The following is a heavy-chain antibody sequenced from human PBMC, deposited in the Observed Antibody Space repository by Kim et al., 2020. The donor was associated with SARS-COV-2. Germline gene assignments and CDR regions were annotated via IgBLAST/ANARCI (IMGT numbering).Heavy chain of an antibody. Sequence: GGSLRLSCAASGFTFSSYGMHWVRQAPGKGLEGVAVISYDGSNKYYADSVKGRFTISRDNSKNTLYLQMNSLRAEDTAVYYCAKEGGVYDGWDFDYWGQGTLVTVSS. D-gene: IGHD6-13*01. CDR1: GFTFSSYG. V-gene: IGHV3-30*18. J-gene: IGHJ4*02. CDR2: ISYDGSNK. CDR3: AKEGGVYDGWDFDY.